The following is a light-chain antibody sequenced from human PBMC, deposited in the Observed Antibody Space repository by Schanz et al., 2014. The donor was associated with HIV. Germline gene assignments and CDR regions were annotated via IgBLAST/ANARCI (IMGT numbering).Light chain of an antibody. V-gene: IGLV1-40*01. J-gene: IGLJ2*01. Sequence: QSVLTQPPSVSGAPGQRVTISCTGSSSNIGSGFDVHWYQKLPGTAPKLLIYGNTNRPSGVPDRFSGSKSGTSASLAISGLQSADEAEYYCAAWDDSLNGVVFGGGTKLTVL. CDR3: AAWDDSLNGVV. CDR2: GNT. CDR1: SSNIGSGFD.